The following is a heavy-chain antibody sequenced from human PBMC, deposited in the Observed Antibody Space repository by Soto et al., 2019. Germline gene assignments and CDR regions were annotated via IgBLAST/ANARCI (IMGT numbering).Heavy chain of an antibody. CDR2: IWYDGSNK. Sequence: PGGSLRLSCAASGFTFSSYGMHWVRQAPGKGLEWVAVIWYDGSNKYYADSVKGRFTISRDNSKNTLYLQMNSLRAEDTAVYYCARDQVKTYYDFWSGYSLDYGMDVWGQGTTVTVSS. V-gene: IGHV3-33*01. D-gene: IGHD3-3*01. CDR3: ARDQVKTYYDFWSGYSLDYGMDV. CDR1: GFTFSSYG. J-gene: IGHJ6*02.